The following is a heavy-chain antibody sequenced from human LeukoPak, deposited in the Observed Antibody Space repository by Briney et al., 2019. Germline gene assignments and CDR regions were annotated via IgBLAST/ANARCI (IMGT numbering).Heavy chain of an antibody. Sequence: GGSLRLSCAASGFTFSSYAMSWVRQAPGKGLEWVSAVRSDNGRTHYADSMKGRFTISRDNSKNSLYLQMNSLRAEDTAVFYCARDQYDTWSRRGNFDSWGQGTLVIVSS. J-gene: IGHJ4*02. CDR1: GFTFSSYA. D-gene: IGHD3-3*01. V-gene: IGHV3-23*01. CDR2: VRSDNGRT. CDR3: ARDQYDTWSRRGNFDS.